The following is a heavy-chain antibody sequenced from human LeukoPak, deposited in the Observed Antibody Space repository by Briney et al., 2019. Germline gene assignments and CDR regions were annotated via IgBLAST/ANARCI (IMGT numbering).Heavy chain of an antibody. CDR2: INPHTGVT. CDR3: ARDYSDYNSFDY. J-gene: IGHJ4*02. D-gene: IGHD4-11*01. V-gene: IGHV1-2*06. Sequence: ASVTVSCKASGYTFTSYGISWVRQAPGQGLEWMGRINPHTGVTNYAQNFQGRVTMTRDTSITTAYMELSRLRSDDTAVYYCARDYSDYNSFDYWGQGTLVTVSS. CDR1: GYTFTSYG.